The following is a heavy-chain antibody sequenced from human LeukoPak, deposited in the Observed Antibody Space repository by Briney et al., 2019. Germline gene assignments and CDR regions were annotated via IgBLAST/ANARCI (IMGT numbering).Heavy chain of an antibody. CDR2: IKSKTDGGTT. V-gene: IGHV3-15*01. J-gene: IGHJ6*03. Sequence: PGGSLRLSCAASGFTFSNAWMSWVRQAPGKGLEWVGRIKSKTDGGTTDYAAPVKGRFTISRDDSKNTLYLQMNSLRAEDTAVYYCARVGYSFIQGHYYYYMDVWGKGTTVTVSS. CDR1: GFTFSNAW. CDR3: ARVGYSFIQGHYYYYMDV. D-gene: IGHD5-18*01.